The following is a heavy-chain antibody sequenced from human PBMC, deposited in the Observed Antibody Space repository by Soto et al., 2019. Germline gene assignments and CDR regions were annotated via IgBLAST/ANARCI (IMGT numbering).Heavy chain of an antibody. Sequence: ASVKVSCKVSGYTLTELSMHWVRQAPGKGLEWMGGFDPEDGETIYAQKFQGRVTVTEDTSTDTAYMELSSLRSEDTAVYYCAGSIAVAGTPRFDYWGQGTLVTVSS. J-gene: IGHJ4*02. CDR3: AGSIAVAGTPRFDY. D-gene: IGHD6-19*01. V-gene: IGHV1-24*01. CDR1: GYTLTELS. CDR2: FDPEDGET.